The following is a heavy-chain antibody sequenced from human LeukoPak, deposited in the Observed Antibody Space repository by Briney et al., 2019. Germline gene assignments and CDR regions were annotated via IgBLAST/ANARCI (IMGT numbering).Heavy chain of an antibody. CDR2: IYPGDSDT. J-gene: IGHJ1*01. D-gene: IGHD2-21*02. CDR3: ARAELGVVVTAQILH. CDR1: GYSFTSYW. Sequence: GESLKISCKGSGYSFTSYWIGWVRQMPGKGLEWMGIIYPGDSDTRYSPSFQGQVTISADKSISTAYLQWSSLKASDTAMYYCARAELGVVVTAQILHWGQGTLVTVSS. V-gene: IGHV5-51*01.